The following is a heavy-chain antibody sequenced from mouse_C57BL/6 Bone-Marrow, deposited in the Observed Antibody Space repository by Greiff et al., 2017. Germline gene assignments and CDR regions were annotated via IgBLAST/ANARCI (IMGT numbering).Heavy chain of an antibody. D-gene: IGHD1-1*01. J-gene: IGHJ2*01. Sequence: QVQLKQSGPELVKPGASVKISCKASGYAFSSSWMNWVKQRPGKGLEWIGRIYPGDGGTNYNGKFKGKATLTVDKSSSTAYMNLSSLTSEDSAVDCSARPGYNYGFDYWGKGTTLTVSS. V-gene: IGHV1-82*01. CDR2: IYPGDGGT. CDR3: ARPGYNYGFDY. CDR1: GYAFSSSW.